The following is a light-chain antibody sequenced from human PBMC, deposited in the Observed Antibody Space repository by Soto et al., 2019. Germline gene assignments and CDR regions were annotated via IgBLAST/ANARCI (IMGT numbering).Light chain of an antibody. CDR3: LLDYSYFWA. CDR1: QTISSW. V-gene: IGKV1-5*01. Sequence: DIQMTQSPSTLSGSLGDRVTITCRASQTISSWLAWYQQKPGKAPKLLIYAASTLQSGVPSRFSGSGSGRDFTLTISSLQPEDFATYYCLLDYSYFWAFGQGTKVDIK. CDR2: AAS. J-gene: IGKJ1*01.